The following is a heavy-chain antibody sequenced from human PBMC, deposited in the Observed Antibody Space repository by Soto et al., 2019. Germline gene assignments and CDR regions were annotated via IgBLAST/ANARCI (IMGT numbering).Heavy chain of an antibody. CDR1: GFTFSSYA. J-gene: IGHJ4*02. Sequence: QVQLVESGGGVVQPGRSLRLSCAASGFTFSSYAMHLVRQAPGKGLEWVAVISYDGSNKYYADSVKGRFTISRDNSKTLYLKMNSLRAEDTAVYYCVRDKSPYSSGWHNRHFDYWGQGTLVTVSS. D-gene: IGHD6-19*01. CDR2: ISYDGSNK. V-gene: IGHV3-30-3*01. CDR3: VRDKSPYSSGWHNRHFDY.